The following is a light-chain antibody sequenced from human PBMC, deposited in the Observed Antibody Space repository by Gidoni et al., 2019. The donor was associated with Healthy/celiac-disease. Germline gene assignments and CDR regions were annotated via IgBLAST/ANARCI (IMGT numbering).Light chain of an antibody. Sequence: IQFTKSRSFLSASVGDRVTITCRASQRISSQLAWYQQKPGKDPKRVIYAASTSQRGVPSRCSGSGAVTEFTLTISSLQPEDFATYYCQQLNSYLLTFGGGTKVEIK. V-gene: IGKV1-9*01. CDR1: QRISSQ. J-gene: IGKJ4*01. CDR3: QQLNSYLLT. CDR2: AAS.